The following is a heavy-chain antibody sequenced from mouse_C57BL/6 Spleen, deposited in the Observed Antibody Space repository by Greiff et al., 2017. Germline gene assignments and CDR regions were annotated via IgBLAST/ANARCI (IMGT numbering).Heavy chain of an antibody. V-gene: IGHV1-22*01. CDR1: GYTFTDYN. Sequence: EVQLQQSGPELVKPGASVKMSCKASGYTFTDYNMHWVKQSHGKSLERIGYINPNNGGTSYNQKFKGKASLTVNKSSSPAYMELRSLTSEDSAVYYCASDSSGSPWFAYWGQGTLVTVSA. CDR3: ASDSSGSPWFAY. J-gene: IGHJ3*01. CDR2: INPNNGGT. D-gene: IGHD3-2*02.